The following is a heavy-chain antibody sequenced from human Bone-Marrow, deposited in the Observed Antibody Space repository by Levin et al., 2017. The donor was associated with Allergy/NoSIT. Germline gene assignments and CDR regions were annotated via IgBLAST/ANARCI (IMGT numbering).Heavy chain of an antibody. CDR2: IIPMLNRA. CDR1: GGTLSSYA. J-gene: IGHJ6*02. D-gene: IGHD2-2*01. V-gene: IGHV1-69*13. Sequence: SVKVSCKTSGGTLSSYAVSWVRQAPGPGLEWMGGIIPMLNRAQYAQQFQGRITITADESTSTVYMELTSLRSEDTATYYCARPIAVVPSATRPYYYYCGLDVWGQGTTVTVSS. CDR3: ARPIAVVPSATRPYYYYCGLDV.